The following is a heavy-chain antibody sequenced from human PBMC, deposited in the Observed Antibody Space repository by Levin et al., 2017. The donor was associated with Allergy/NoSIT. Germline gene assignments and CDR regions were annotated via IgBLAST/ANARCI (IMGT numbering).Heavy chain of an antibody. V-gene: IGHV4-34*01. CDR2: VNHGGTA. D-gene: IGHD3-10*01. CDR1: GSFRGYF. CDR3: TRSKLFCDDTGHRGGAFDY. J-gene: IGHJ4*02. Sequence: SETLSLTCAVSGSFRGYFWSWIRRPPGKGLEWIAEVNHGGTANYNPSLRSRVTISVDTSKKQFSLSLASVTAADTAVYYCTRSKLFCDDTGHRGGAFDYWGPGALVNVSS.